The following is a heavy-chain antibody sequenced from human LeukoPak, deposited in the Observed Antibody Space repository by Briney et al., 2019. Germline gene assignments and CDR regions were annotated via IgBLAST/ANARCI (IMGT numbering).Heavy chain of an antibody. CDR3: ASLLYSSSWYPSIDY. Sequence: SETLSLTCTVSGGSISSSSYYWGWIRQPPGKGLVWIGSIYYSGSTYYNPSLKSRVTISVDTSKNQFSLKLSSVTAADTAVYYCASLLYSSSWYPSIDYWGQGTLVTVSS. CDR2: IYYSGST. CDR1: GGSISSSSYY. V-gene: IGHV4-39*01. J-gene: IGHJ4*02. D-gene: IGHD6-13*01.